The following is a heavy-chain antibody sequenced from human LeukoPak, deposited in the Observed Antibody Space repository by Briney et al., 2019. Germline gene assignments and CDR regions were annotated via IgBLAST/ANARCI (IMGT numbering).Heavy chain of an antibody. CDR2: IYYSGSA. D-gene: IGHD2-15*01. CDR3: ARDRGGRVDY. V-gene: IGHV4-31*03. CDR1: GDSIGGSVDY. J-gene: IGHJ4*02. Sequence: SETLSLTCTVSGDSIGGSVDYWVWIRQPPGKGLEWIGYIYYSGSAYYNPSLKSRVTISVDTSKNQFSLKLSSVTAADTAVYYCARDRGGRVDYWGQGTLVTVSS.